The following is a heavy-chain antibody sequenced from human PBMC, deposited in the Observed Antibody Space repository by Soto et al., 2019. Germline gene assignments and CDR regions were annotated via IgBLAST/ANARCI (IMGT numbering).Heavy chain of an antibody. CDR2: IYYSGST. D-gene: IGHD2-2*02. CDR3: ASRYCSSTSCYTSTPPFYYYYGMDV. J-gene: IGHJ6*02. Sequence: QVQLQESGPGLVKPSETLSLTCTVSGGSVSSGSYYWSWIRQPPGKGLEWIGYIYYSGSTNYNPSLKSRVTISVDTSKNQFSLKLSSVTAADTAVYYCASRYCSSTSCYTSTPPFYYYYGMDVWGQGTTVTVSS. CDR1: GGSVSSGSYY. V-gene: IGHV4-61*01.